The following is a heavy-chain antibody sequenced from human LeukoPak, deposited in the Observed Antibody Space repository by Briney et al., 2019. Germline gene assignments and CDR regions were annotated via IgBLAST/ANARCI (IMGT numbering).Heavy chain of an antibody. J-gene: IGHJ3*02. CDR3: ARELGYDYVLSDAFDI. CDR2: IYTSGST. CDR1: GGSISSYY. D-gene: IGHD3-16*01. V-gene: IGHV4-4*07. Sequence: PSETLSLTCTVSGGSISSYYWSWIRQPAGKGLEWIGRIYTSGSTNYNPSLKSRVIMSVDTSKNQFSLKLSSVTAADTAVYYCARELGYDYVLSDAFDIWGQGTMVTVSS.